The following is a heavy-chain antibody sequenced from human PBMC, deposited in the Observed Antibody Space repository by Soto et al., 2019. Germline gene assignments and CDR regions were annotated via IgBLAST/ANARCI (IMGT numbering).Heavy chain of an antibody. D-gene: IGHD1-20*01. Sequence: GGSLRLSCAASGFTFSSYWMSWVRQAPGKGLEWVANIKQDGSEKYYVDSVKGRFTISRDNAKNSLYLKMNSLRAEDTAVYYCARARITGTTGLQGDYYYYMDVWGKGTTVTVSS. J-gene: IGHJ6*03. CDR2: IKQDGSEK. CDR1: GFTFSSYW. V-gene: IGHV3-7*01. CDR3: ARARITGTTGLQGDYYYYMDV.